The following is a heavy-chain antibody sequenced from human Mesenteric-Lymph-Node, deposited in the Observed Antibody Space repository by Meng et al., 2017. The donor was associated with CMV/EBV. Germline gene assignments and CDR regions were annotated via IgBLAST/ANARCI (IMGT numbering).Heavy chain of an antibody. Sequence: GESLKISCAASGFTFTDYYMSWIRQAPGKGLEWVAYINSRGSIIYYADSVKGRFTISRDNAKKSLYLQMNGLRPDDTALYYCARHGCSSTTCPIDLWGQGTLVTVSS. CDR3: ARHGCSSTTCPIDL. J-gene: IGHJ5*02. CDR2: INSRGSII. V-gene: IGHV3-11*04. CDR1: GFTFTDYY. D-gene: IGHD2-2*01.